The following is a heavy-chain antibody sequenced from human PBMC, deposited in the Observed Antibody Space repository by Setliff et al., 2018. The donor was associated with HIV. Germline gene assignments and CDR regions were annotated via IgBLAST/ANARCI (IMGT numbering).Heavy chain of an antibody. J-gene: IGHJ4*02. V-gene: IGHV4-4*07. Sequence: SETLSLTCTVSGGSISRYYWSWIRQPAGRGLEWIGRIYPSGNINYNPSLKSRLTMSIDTSKNQFSLKLSSVTAMDTAVYYCARDAGPHYGSGPPLEYWGQGIQVTVSS. CDR1: GGSISRYY. CDR2: IYPSGNI. D-gene: IGHD3-10*01. CDR3: ARDAGPHYGSGPPLEY.